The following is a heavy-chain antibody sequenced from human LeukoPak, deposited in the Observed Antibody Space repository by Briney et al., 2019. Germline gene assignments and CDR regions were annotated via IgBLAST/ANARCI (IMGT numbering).Heavy chain of an antibody. J-gene: IGHJ6*03. D-gene: IGHD2-8*01. CDR1: GFTFSSYA. V-gene: IGHV3-23*01. Sequence: GGSLRLSCAASGFTFSSYAMSWVRQAPGKGVEGVSTISGSGGSTDYADSVKGRFTISRDNSKNTLYLQMNSLRAEDTAVYYCAKDRGHCTNGVCHNYYYMDVWGEGTTVTVSS. CDR3: AKDRGHCTNGVCHNYYYMDV. CDR2: ISGSGGST.